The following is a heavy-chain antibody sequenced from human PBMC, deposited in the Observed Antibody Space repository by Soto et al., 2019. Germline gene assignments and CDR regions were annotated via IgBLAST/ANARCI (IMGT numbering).Heavy chain of an antibody. Sequence: HVQLVESGGGVVQPGRSLRLSCAASGFTFSSYGMHWVRQAPGKGLEWVAVISYDGSDKYYADSVKGRFTISRDNSKNTLNLQMNSLRADDTAVYYCAKALGELSPESYDYWGQGTLITVSS. D-gene: IGHD3-16*02. CDR1: GFTFSSYG. CDR2: ISYDGSDK. V-gene: IGHV3-30*18. CDR3: AKALGELSPESYDY. J-gene: IGHJ4*02.